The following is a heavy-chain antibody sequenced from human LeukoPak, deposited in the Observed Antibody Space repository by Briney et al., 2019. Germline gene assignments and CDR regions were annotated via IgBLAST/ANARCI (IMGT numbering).Heavy chain of an antibody. CDR2: ISAYNGNT. CDR1: GYTFIEYH. V-gene: IGHV1-18*04. J-gene: IGHJ4*02. CDR3: ARGTYDILTGYYTAGFDY. D-gene: IGHD3-9*01. Sequence: ASVKVSCKASGYTFIEYHLHWVRQAPGQGLEWMGWISAYNGNTNYAQKLQGRVTMTTDTSTSTAYMELRSLRSDDTAVYYCARGTYDILTGYYTAGFDYWGQGTLVTVSS.